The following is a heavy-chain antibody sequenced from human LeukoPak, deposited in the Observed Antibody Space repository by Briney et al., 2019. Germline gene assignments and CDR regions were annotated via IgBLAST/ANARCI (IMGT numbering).Heavy chain of an antibody. D-gene: IGHD6-13*01. CDR2: ISAYNGNT. CDR1: GYTFTSYG. CDR3: ARVVAAAGTWLYYYYMDV. V-gene: IGHV1-18*01. Sequence: GASVKVSCKASGYTFTSYGISWVRQAPGQGLEWMGWISAYNGNTNYAQKLQGRVTMTTDTSTSTAYMELRSLRSDDTAVYYCARVVAAAGTWLYYYYMDVWGKGTTVTVSS. J-gene: IGHJ6*03.